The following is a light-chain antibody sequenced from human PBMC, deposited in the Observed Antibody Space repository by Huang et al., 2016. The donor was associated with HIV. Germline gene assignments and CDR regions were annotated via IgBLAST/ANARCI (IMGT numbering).Light chain of an antibody. CDR2: GAS. Sequence: EIVLTQSPGTLSLSPGERATLSCRASQSVSSSYIAWYQQKPGHAPRLLVYGASSRATCIPDRFSASGSGTDFTLTISRLEPEDFAVYYCQHYSNSPFTFGPGTKVDLK. CDR1: QSVSSSY. V-gene: IGKV3-20*01. CDR3: QHYSNSPFT. J-gene: IGKJ3*01.